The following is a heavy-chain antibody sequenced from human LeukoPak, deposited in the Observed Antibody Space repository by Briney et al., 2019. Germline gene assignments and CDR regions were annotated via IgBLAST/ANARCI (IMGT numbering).Heavy chain of an antibody. V-gene: IGHV4-59*08. J-gene: IGHJ4*02. CDR1: GASISNYY. Sequence: SETLSLTCTVSGASISNYYWSWIRQPPGKGLECIGYVSYSGRTNHNPSLKSRVTISADTSKNQFSLKLTSVTAADTAVYYCARGKRGYSSSWYDYWGQGTLVTVSS. D-gene: IGHD6-13*01. CDR3: ARGKRGYSSSWYDY. CDR2: VSYSGRT.